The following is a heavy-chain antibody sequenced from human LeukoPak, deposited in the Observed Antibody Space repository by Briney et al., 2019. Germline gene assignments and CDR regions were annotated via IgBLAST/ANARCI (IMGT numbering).Heavy chain of an antibody. J-gene: IGHJ4*02. CDR2: IRGPGDTT. CDR3: SKREVATNNFDY. V-gene: IGHV3-23*01. Sequence: PGGSLRPSCAASGFTFSSYGMSWVRQPPGKGLEWVSSIRGPGDTTYYADSVKGRFTISRDNSKNTLYLQMNSLRPEDTAVYYCSKREVATNNFDYWGQGTLVTVSS. CDR1: GFTFSSYG. D-gene: IGHD5-24*01.